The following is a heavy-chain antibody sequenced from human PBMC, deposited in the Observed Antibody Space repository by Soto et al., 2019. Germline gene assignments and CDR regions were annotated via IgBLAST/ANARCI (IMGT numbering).Heavy chain of an antibody. Sequence: QVQLVQSGAEVKKPGASVKVSCKASGYTFTSYDINWLRQATGQGLDWMGWMNPNSGNTGDAQKFQGRVTMNRNTSISTAYMELSSLRSEDTAVYYCARGPDYGDYVHYPDYWGQGTLVTVSS. CDR2: MNPNSGNT. CDR3: ARGPDYGDYVHYPDY. D-gene: IGHD4-17*01. V-gene: IGHV1-8*01. J-gene: IGHJ4*02. CDR1: GYTFTSYD.